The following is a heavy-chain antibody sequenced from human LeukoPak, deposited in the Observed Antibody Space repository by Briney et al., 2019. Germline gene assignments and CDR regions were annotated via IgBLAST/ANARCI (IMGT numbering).Heavy chain of an antibody. J-gene: IGHJ3*02. V-gene: IGHV4-30-2*01. CDR1: GGSISSGGYS. Sequence: SETLSLTCAVSGGSISSGGYSWSWIRQPPGKGLEWIGYIYHSGSTYYNPSLKSRVTISVDSSKNQFSLKLSSVTAADTAVYYCARDRGRDAFDIWGQGTMVTVSS. CDR3: ARDRGRDAFDI. CDR2: IYHSGST.